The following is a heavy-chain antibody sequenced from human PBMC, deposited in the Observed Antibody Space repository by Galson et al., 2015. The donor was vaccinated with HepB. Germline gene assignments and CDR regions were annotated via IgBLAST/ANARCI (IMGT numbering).Heavy chain of an antibody. D-gene: IGHD1-26*01. V-gene: IGHV3-30*18. CDR2: ISYDGSNK. CDR1: GFTFSSYG. J-gene: IGHJ4*02. Sequence: SLRLSCAASGFTFSSYGMHWVRQAPGKGLEWVAVISYDGSNKYYADSVKGRFTISRDNSKNTLYPQMNSLRAEDTAVYYCAKDCRSWELPGGCDYWGQGTLVTVSS. CDR3: AKDCRSWELPGGCDY.